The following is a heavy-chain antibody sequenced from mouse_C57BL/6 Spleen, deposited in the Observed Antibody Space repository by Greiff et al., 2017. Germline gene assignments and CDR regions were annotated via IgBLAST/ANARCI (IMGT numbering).Heavy chain of an antibody. D-gene: IGHD1-1*01. Sequence: VQLQQSGAELVKPGASVKLSCKASGYTFTSYWMHWVKQRPGRGLEWIGRIDPNSGGTKYNEKFKSKATLTVDKPSSTAYMQLSSLTSEDSAVYYCARKYYGSSYGSLLDYWGQGTTLTVSS. CDR1: GYTFTSYW. J-gene: IGHJ2*01. V-gene: IGHV1-72*01. CDR3: ARKYYGSSYGSLLDY. CDR2: IDPNSGGT.